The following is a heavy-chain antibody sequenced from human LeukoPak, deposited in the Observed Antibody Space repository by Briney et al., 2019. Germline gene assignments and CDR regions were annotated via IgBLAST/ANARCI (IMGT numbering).Heavy chain of an antibody. CDR2: IYYSGST. D-gene: IGHD3-10*01. J-gene: IGHJ4*02. CDR3: ARANGSGSFFWRTQNDYFDY. Sequence: KASETLSLTCTVSGGSISSYYWSWIRQPPGKGLEWIGYIYYSGSTNYNPSLKSRVTISVDTSKNQFSLKLSSVTAADTAVYYCARANGSGSFFWRTQNDYFDYWGQGTLVTVSS. V-gene: IGHV4-59*01. CDR1: GGSISSYY.